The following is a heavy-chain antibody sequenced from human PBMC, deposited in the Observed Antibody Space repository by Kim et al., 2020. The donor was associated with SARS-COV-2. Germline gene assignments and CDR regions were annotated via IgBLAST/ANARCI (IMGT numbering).Heavy chain of an antibody. CDR2: INHSGST. J-gene: IGHJ4*02. D-gene: IGHD1-26*01. CDR3: ARVGSVGRIY. V-gene: IGHV4-34*01. CDR1: GGSFSGYY. Sequence: SETLSLTCAVYGGSFSGYYWSWIRQPPGKGLEWIGEINHSGSTNYNPSLKSRVTISVDTSKNQFSLKLSSVTAADTAVYYCARVGSVGRIYWGQGTLVTVSS.